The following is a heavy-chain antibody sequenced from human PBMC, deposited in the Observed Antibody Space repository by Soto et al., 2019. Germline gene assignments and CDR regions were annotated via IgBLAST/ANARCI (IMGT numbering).Heavy chain of an antibody. V-gene: IGHV3-73*01. CDR3: SRQASDFWSGKPQYYMDV. D-gene: IGHD3-3*01. CDR2: IRSKGNNYAT. Sequence: EVQLVESGGGLVQPGGSLKLSCVASGFTFSGSAMHWVRQASGKWLEWVGRIRSKGNNYATAYGASLKGRFTISRDESKNTAYLQMNSLNTEDTAVYYCSRQASDFWSGKPQYYMDVWGKGTTVTVSS. CDR1: GFTFSGSA. J-gene: IGHJ6*03.